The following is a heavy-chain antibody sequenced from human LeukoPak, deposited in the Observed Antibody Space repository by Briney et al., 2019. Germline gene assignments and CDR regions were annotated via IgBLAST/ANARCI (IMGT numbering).Heavy chain of an antibody. CDR1: GGSFSGYY. CDR2: INHSGST. Sequence: SETLSLTCAVYGGSFSGYYWSWLRQPPGKGLEWIGEINHSGSTNYNPSLKSRVTISVDTSKNQFSLKLSSVTAADTAVYYCARVEPYYDSSGYYFNYWGQGTLVTVSS. D-gene: IGHD3-22*01. V-gene: IGHV4-34*01. J-gene: IGHJ4*02. CDR3: ARVEPYYDSSGYYFNY.